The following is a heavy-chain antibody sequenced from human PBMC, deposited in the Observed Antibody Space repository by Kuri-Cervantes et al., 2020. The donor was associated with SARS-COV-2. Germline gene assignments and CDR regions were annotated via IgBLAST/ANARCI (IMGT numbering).Heavy chain of an antibody. D-gene: IGHD4-23*01. V-gene: IGHV1-2*06. J-gene: IGHJ3*02. Sequence: GGSLRLSCKASGYTFTGYYMHWVRQAPGQGLEWMGRINPNSGGTNYAQKFQGRVTMTRDTSISTAYMELSRLRSDDTAVYHCARDPGGLDAFDIWGQGTMVTVSS. CDR3: ARDPGGLDAFDI. CDR1: GYTFTGYY. CDR2: INPNSGGT.